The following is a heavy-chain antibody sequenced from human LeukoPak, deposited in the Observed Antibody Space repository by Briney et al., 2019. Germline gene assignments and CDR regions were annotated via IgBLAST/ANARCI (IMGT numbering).Heavy chain of an antibody. J-gene: IGHJ4*02. CDR3: ASGLSFDY. Sequence: SQTLSLTCTVPGGSISSGSYYWSWIRQPAGKGLEWIGRIYTSGSTNYNPSLKSRVTISVDTSKNQFSLKLSSVIAADTAVYYCASGLSFDYWGQGTLVTVSS. V-gene: IGHV4-61*02. CDR2: IYTSGST. CDR1: GGSISSGSYY.